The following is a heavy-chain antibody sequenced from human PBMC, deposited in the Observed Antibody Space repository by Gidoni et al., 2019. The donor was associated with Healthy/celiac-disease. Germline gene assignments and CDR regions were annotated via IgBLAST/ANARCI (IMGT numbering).Heavy chain of an antibody. CDR3: ARIVVVPAEDYYYYMDV. V-gene: IGHV4-39*01. Sequence: GWIRQPPGKGLEWIGSIYYSGSTYYNPSLKSRVTISVDTSKNQFSLKLSSVTAADTAVYYCARIVVVPAEDYYYYMDVWGKGTTVTVSS. D-gene: IGHD2-2*01. J-gene: IGHJ6*03. CDR2: IYYSGST.